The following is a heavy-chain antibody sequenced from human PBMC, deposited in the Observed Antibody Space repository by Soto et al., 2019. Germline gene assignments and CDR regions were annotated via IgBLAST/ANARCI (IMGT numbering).Heavy chain of an antibody. Sequence: HPGGSLRLSCAASGFTFSSYWMHWVRQASGKGLVWVSRISFDGSTTTYADSVKGRFTISRDNAKNTLYLQMNSLRAEDTAAYYCARGGAHTAMANEYWGQGALVTVSS. D-gene: IGHD5-18*01. CDR1: GFTFSSYW. CDR2: ISFDGSTT. CDR3: ARGGAHTAMANEY. V-gene: IGHV3-74*01. J-gene: IGHJ4*02.